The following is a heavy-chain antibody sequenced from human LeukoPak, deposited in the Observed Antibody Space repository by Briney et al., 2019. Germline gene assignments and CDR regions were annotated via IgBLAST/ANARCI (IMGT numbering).Heavy chain of an antibody. V-gene: IGHV3-53*01. J-gene: IGHJ4*02. CDR2: IYSGGST. CDR1: GFPVSSSY. Sequence: GGSLRLSCAASGFPVSSSYMSWVRQAPGKGLEWVSVIYSGGSTYYADSVKGRFTISRDNSKNTLYLQMNSLRAEDTAVYYCARGKNGYGEIIDYWGQGTLVTVSS. D-gene: IGHD4-17*01. CDR3: ARGKNGYGEIIDY.